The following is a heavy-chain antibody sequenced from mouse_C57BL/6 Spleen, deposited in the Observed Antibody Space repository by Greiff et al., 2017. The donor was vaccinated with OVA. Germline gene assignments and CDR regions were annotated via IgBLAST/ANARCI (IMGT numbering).Heavy chain of an antibody. V-gene: IGHV1-61*01. CDR2: IYPSDSET. CDR3: ARGGYGKEYWFAY. J-gene: IGHJ3*01. D-gene: IGHD2-1*01. CDR1: GYNFTSYW. Sequence: QVQLQQPGAELVRPGSSVKLSCKASGYNFTSYWMDWVKQRPGQGLEWIGNIYPSDSETHYNQKFKDKATLTVDKSSSTAYMQLSSLTSEDSAVYYCARGGYGKEYWFAYWGQGTLVTVSA.